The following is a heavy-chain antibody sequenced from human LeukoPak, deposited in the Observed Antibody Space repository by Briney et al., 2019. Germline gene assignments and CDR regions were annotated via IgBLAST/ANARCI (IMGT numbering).Heavy chain of an antibody. CDR1: GYSFTSYW. Sequence: GESLKISCKGSGYSFTSYWIGWVRQMHGKGLEWMGIIYPGASDTRYSPCFQGQVTISADKSISTAYLQWSSLKASDTAMYYCARHMGTGIAPFDPWGQGTLVTVSS. CDR3: ARHMGTGIAPFDP. V-gene: IGHV5-51*01. D-gene: IGHD6-13*01. J-gene: IGHJ5*02. CDR2: IYPGASDT.